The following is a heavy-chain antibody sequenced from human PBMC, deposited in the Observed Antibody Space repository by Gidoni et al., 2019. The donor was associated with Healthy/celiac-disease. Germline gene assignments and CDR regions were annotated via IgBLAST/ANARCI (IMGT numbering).Heavy chain of an antibody. CDR3: AKDKRQLWLCFDY. CDR1: GFTFSSYA. J-gene: IGHJ4*02. D-gene: IGHD5-18*01. CDR2: ISGSGGST. V-gene: IGHV3-23*01. Sequence: EVQLLESGGGLVQPGGSLRLSCAASGFTFSSYAMSWVRQAPGKGLEGVSAISGSGGSTYYADSVKGRFTISRDNSKNTLYLQMNSLRAEDTAVYYCAKDKRQLWLCFDYWGQGTLVTVSS.